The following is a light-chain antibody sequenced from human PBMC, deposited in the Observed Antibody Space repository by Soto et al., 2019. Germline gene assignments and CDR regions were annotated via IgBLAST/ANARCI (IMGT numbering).Light chain of an antibody. J-gene: IGKJ1*01. CDR2: GAS. Sequence: IVWTQSPGTLSLSPGEGATLSCRASQSVSNNYLAWYQQKPGQAPRLLIYGASNRATGIPDRFSGSGSGTDFTLTISRLEPEDFAVYYCQQYGSSGTFGQGTKVDIK. CDR1: QSVSNNY. V-gene: IGKV3-20*01. CDR3: QQYGSSGT.